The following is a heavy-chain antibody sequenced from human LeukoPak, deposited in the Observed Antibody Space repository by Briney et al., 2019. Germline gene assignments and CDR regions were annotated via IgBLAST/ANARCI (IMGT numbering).Heavy chain of an antibody. Sequence: GGSLRLSCAASGLTFSSYAMSWVRQAPGKGLEWVSAISGSGGSTYYADSVKGRFTISRDNSKNTLYLQMNSLRAEDTAVYYCAKGRGSSSWYWFDPWGQGTLVTVSS. V-gene: IGHV3-23*01. D-gene: IGHD6-13*01. CDR1: GLTFSSYA. CDR3: AKGRGSSSWYWFDP. CDR2: ISGSGGST. J-gene: IGHJ5*02.